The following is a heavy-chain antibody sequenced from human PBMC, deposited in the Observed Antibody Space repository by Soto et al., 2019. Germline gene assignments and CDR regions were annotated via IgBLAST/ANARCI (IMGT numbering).Heavy chain of an antibody. J-gene: IGHJ6*02. CDR3: ARERPERGQDV. V-gene: IGHV1-69*06. Sequence: QVQLVQSGAEVKKPGSSVKVSCKASGGTFSSSAISWVRQAPGQGLEWMGAIIPGFGTAHYAQKFQGRVTITADKPTSTAYMELSRLRSEDTAVYYFARERPERGQDVWGQGTTVTVSS. CDR2: IIPGFGTA. CDR1: GGTFSSSA.